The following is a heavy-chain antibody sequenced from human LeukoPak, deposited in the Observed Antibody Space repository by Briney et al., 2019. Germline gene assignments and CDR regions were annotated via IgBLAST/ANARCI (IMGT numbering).Heavy chain of an antibody. CDR1: GDSISDYY. CDR2: IYTNGIT. CDR3: ARGVMTAIFAFDI. V-gene: IGHV4-4*07. Sequence: SETLSLTCTVSGDSISDYYWSWIRQPAGKGLELIGRIYTNGITNYNPTLKSRVTTSVDTSKNQLSLRLSSVTAADTAVYYCARGVMTAIFAFDIWGQGTMVTVSS. D-gene: IGHD2-21*02. J-gene: IGHJ3*02.